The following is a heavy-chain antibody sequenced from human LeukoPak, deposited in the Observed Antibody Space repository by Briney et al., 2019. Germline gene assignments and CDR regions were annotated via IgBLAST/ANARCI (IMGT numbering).Heavy chain of an antibody. CDR3: AKVVDNLDY. J-gene: IGHJ4*02. D-gene: IGHD2-15*01. V-gene: IGHV3-30*02. Sequence: GGSLRLSCAASGFIFSSYGMHWVRQAPGKGLEWVAFIRYDGSDKYYADSVKGRFTISRDNSKNSLYLQMNSLRVEDTAVYYCAKVVDNLDYWGQGTLVTVSS. CDR1: GFIFSSYG. CDR2: IRYDGSDK.